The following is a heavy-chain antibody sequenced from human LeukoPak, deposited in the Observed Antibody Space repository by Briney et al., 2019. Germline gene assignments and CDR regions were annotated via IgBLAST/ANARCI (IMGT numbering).Heavy chain of an antibody. J-gene: IGHJ4*02. CDR2: IYYSGST. Sequence: SETLSVTCTVSGGSISSRSYYWGWIRQPPGKGLEWIGSIYYSGSTYYNPSLKSRVTISVDTSKNQFSLKLSSVTAADTAVYYCARGRKGLDYWGQGTLVTVSS. CDR1: GGSISSRSYY. CDR3: ARGRKGLDY. V-gene: IGHV4-39*01.